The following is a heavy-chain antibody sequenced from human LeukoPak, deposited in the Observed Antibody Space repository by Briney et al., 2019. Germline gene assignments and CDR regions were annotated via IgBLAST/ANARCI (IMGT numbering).Heavy chain of an antibody. Sequence: SETLSLTCAGYGGSFSAYYYYWSWIRQPPGRGLEWIGEISHSGSTNDNPSLKSRVTISIDTSKNQFSLRLSSVTAADTAVYYCARGVDDSATFFYSYYMDVWGKGTTVTVSS. CDR2: ISHSGST. J-gene: IGHJ6*03. CDR1: GGSFSAYY. D-gene: IGHD2/OR15-2a*01. CDR3: ARGVDDSATFFYSYYMDV. V-gene: IGHV4-34*01.